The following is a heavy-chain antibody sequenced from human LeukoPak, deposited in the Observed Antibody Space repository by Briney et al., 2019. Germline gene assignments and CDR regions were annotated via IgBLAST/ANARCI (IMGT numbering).Heavy chain of an antibody. Sequence: PSETLSLTCTVSGGSITNYYWTWVRQPPGKGLEWFGYVYYTGSANYNPSLKSRVTILVDTSKNQFSLNLSSVTAADTAVYYCARMGGYSGYATHWGQGTLVTVSS. CDR1: GGSITNYY. D-gene: IGHD5-12*01. V-gene: IGHV4-59*08. CDR2: VYYTGSA. CDR3: ARMGGYSGYATH. J-gene: IGHJ4*02.